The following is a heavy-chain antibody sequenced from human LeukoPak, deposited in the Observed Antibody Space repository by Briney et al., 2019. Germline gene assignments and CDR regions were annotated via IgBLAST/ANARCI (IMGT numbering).Heavy chain of an antibody. V-gene: IGHV4-34*01. CDR3: ARSPPGIVFDY. J-gene: IGHJ4*02. CDR2: INHSGST. Sequence: SETLSLTCAVYGGSFSGYYWSWIRQPPGKGLEWIGEINHSGSTNYNPSLKSRVTISVDTSKNQFSLKLSSVTAADTAVYYCARSPPGIVFDYWGQGTLATVSS. CDR1: GGSFSGYY. D-gene: IGHD1-26*01.